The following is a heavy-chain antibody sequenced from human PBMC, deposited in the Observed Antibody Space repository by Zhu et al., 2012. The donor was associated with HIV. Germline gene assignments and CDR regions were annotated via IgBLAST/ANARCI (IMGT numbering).Heavy chain of an antibody. D-gene: IGHD1-1*01. CDR3: ARDGLERPXKAFDI. J-gene: IGHJ3*02. CDR1: GDSISRYH. Sequence: QVQLQESGPGLVKPSETLSLTCNVYGDSISRYHWSWIRQPPGKGLEWIGYIYYSGSTNYNPSLKSRVTISVDTSKNHFSLKLSSVTAADTAVYYCARDGLERPXKAFDIVGPRDNGHRLY. CDR2: IYYSGST. V-gene: IGHV4-59*01.